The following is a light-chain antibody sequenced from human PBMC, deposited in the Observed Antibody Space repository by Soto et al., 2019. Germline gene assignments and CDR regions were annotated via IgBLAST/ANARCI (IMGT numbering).Light chain of an antibody. J-gene: IGLJ1*01. CDR3: SLYTSSSTLV. Sequence: QSVLTQPASVSGSPGQSITISCTGTSSDVGGYNYVSWYQQHPGKAPKLMIYEVSNRPSGVSNRFSGSKSGNTASLTISGLQAEDEADYYCSLYTSSSTLVFGNGTKVTVL. V-gene: IGLV2-14*01. CDR2: EVS. CDR1: SSDVGGYNY.